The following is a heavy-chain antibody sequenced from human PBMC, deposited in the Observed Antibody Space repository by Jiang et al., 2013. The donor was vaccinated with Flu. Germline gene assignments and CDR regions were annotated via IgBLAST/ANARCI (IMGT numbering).Heavy chain of an antibody. J-gene: IGHJ5*02. D-gene: IGHD2-2*01. Sequence: GSGLVKPSETLSLTCTVSGGSISSYYWSWIRQPAGKGLEWIGRIYTSGSTNYNPSLKSRVTMSVDTSKNQFSLKLSSVTAADTAVYYCARDIVVPAASWFDPWGQGTLVTVSS. CDR3: ARDIVVPAASWFDP. CDR1: GGSISSYY. CDR2: IYTSGST. V-gene: IGHV4-4*07.